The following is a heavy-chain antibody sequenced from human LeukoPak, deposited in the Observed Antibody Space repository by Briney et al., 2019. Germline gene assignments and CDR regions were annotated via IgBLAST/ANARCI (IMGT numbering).Heavy chain of an antibody. J-gene: IGHJ4*02. V-gene: IGHV1-2*06. Sequence: ASVKVSCKASGYAFSAYNIHWVRQAPGHGLEWMGRINCNSGDTKYARKFQGRVTMTRDTSMSTVYMELSGLRSDDTAVFFCGRTWIEVWTPDFDYWGQGTLVTVSS. D-gene: IGHD3-22*01. CDR1: GYAFSAYN. CDR3: GRTWIEVWTPDFDY. CDR2: INCNSGDT.